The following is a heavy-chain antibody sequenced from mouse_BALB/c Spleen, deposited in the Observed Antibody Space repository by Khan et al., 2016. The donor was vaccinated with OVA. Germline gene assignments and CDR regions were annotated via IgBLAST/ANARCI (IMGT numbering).Heavy chain of an antibody. V-gene: IGHV3-2*02. D-gene: IGHD2-3*01. Sequence: EVQLVESGPGLVKPSQSLSLTCTVTGYSITSDYAWNWIRQFPGNKLEWMGYISSSGSTNYNPALKSRISITRDTSKNQFFLQLNSVTTEDTATSYCARDGSRYNYAIDYWGQGTSVTVSS. CDR2: ISSSGST. CDR1: GYSITSDYA. J-gene: IGHJ4*01. CDR3: ARDGSRYNYAIDY.